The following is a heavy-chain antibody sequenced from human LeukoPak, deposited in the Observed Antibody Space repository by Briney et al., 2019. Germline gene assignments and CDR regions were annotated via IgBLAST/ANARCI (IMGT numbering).Heavy chain of an antibody. V-gene: IGHV1-69*05. J-gene: IGHJ4*02. CDR3: ARDSNGDYGFDY. D-gene: IGHD4-17*01. CDR1: GGTFSSYA. CDR2: IIPIFGTA. Sequence: SVKVSCKASGGTFSSYAISWVRQAPGQGLEWMGGIIPIFGTANYAQKCQGRVTITTDESTSTAYMELSSLRSEDTAVYYCARDSNGDYGFDYWGQGTLVTVSS.